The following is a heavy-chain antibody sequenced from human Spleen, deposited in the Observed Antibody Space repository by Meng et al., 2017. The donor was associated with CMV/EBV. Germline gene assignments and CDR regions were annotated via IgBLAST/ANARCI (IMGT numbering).Heavy chain of an antibody. V-gene: IGHV3-30*09. D-gene: IGHD3-22*01. CDR1: GFTVSSCA. CDR3: ARPLTSDYHDTTGFDY. CDR2: ISHDGNNE. Sequence: GFTVSSCAISWVRRAPGKGLGWVAVISHDGNNEYYADSVKGRFAISRDNSKNTLFLQMDSLRAEDTAVYYCARPLTSDYHDTTGFDYWGQGTLVTVSS. J-gene: IGHJ4*02.